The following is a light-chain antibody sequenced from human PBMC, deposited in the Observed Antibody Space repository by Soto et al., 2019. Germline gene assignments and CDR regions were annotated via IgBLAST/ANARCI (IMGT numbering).Light chain of an antibody. V-gene: IGKV3-20*01. CDR2: GAS. J-gene: IGKJ1*01. Sequence: EIVLTQTPGTQSLSPGERATLSCRASQSVSSSYLAWYQQKPGQAPRLLIYGASSRATGIPDRFSGSGSGPDFTLTISRLEPEDFAVYYCHQYGSSPLTFGQGTKVEVK. CDR3: HQYGSSPLT. CDR1: QSVSSSY.